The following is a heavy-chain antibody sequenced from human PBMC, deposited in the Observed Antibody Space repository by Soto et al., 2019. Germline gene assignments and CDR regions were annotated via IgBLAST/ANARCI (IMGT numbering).Heavy chain of an antibody. CDR1: GFAFTSYW. J-gene: IGHJ4*02. Sequence: PGGSLRLSCEASGFAFTSYWMHWVRQAPGKGLVWVAGVKSDGTTATYADSVRGRFTISRDNAKNTLYLQMNSLRAEDTAVYYCARDPYPGDDSSGYYSYYFDYSGQGTLVTVSS. V-gene: IGHV3-74*01. CDR3: ARDPYPGDDSSGYYSYYFDY. CDR2: VKSDGTTA. D-gene: IGHD3-22*01.